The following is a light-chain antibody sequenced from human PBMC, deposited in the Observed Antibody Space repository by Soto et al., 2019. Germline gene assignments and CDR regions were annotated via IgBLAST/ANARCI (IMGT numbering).Light chain of an antibody. CDR3: QQRSNWPST. J-gene: IGKJ4*01. V-gene: IGKV3-11*01. Sequence: EIVLTQSPATLSLSPGNRATLSCRASQSPSGHLAWYQQKPGQAPRLLIYDASNRATGIPARFSGSGSGTDFTLTITSLEPEDFAVYYCQQRSNWPSTFGGGTKVEI. CDR2: DAS. CDR1: QSPSGH.